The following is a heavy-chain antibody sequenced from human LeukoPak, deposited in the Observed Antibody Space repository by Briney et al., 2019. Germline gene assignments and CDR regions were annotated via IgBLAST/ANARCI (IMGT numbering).Heavy chain of an antibody. CDR3: ARAGYSSSWRVVYFDY. D-gene: IGHD6-13*01. CDR1: GFSFSDYL. J-gene: IGHJ4*02. CDR2: IKKDGSEK. Sequence: GGSLRLSCVVSGFSFSDYLMSWVRQAPGKGLEWVANIKKDGSEKYYVDSVKGRFTISRDNSKNTLYLQMNSLRAEDTAVYYCARAGYSSSWRVVYFDYWGQGTLVTVSS. V-gene: IGHV3-7*01.